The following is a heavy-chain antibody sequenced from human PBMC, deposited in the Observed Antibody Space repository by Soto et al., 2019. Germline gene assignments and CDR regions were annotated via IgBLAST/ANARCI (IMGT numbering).Heavy chain of an antibody. CDR2: IIPVFGAE. V-gene: IGHV1-69*13. CDR3: VRDLGSSDLDP. D-gene: IGHD6-13*01. CDR1: GGSFSSYI. J-gene: IGHJ5*02. Sequence: SVKVSCKASGGSFSSYIVSWVRQAPGQGLEWMGRIIPVFGAENYAQKFQGRVTITADESTSTAYMELSSLTIEDTAIYYCVRDLGSSDLDPWGQGTLVTVSS.